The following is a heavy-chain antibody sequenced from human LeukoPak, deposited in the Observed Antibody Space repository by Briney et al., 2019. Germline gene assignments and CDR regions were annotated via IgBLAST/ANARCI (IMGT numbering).Heavy chain of an antibody. V-gene: IGHV3-21*01. Sequence: GGSLRLSCAASGFTFSTYSMNWARQAPGKGLEWVSSITRSSGYMYYADSVKGRFTISRDNAKNSLYLQMNSLRAEDTAVYYCARGQHCGGDCFYFDYWGQGTLVTVSS. CDR3: ARGQHCGGDCFYFDY. J-gene: IGHJ4*02. D-gene: IGHD2-21*01. CDR2: ITRSSGYM. CDR1: GFTFSTYS.